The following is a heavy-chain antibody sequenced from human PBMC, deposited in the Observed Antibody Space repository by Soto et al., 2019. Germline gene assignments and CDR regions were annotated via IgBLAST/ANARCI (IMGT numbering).Heavy chain of an antibody. D-gene: IGHD3-16*01. CDR3: AKSLGGYYYYGLDV. CDR1: GFAFSIFS. J-gene: IGHJ6*02. Sequence: EVQVLESGGGLVQPGGSLRLSCATSGFAFSIFSMSWVRQAPGKGLEWVSGISGSAGSTYYANSVKGRFTISRDTSKNTLYLQMNGLRAEGTAVYYCAKSLGGYYYYGLDVWGQGTTVTVSS. CDR2: ISGSAGST. V-gene: IGHV3-23*01.